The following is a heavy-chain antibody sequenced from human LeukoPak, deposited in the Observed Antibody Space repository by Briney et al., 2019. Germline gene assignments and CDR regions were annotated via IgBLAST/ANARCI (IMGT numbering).Heavy chain of an antibody. Sequence: ASVKVSCKASGYTFTSYGISWVRQAPGQGLEWMGWISAYNGNTNYAQKLQGRVTMTTDTSTSTAYMELRSLRSDDTAAYYCTLTFGGVIGLDYWGQGTLVTVSS. J-gene: IGHJ4*02. CDR1: GYTFTSYG. CDR3: TLTFGGVIGLDY. CDR2: ISAYNGNT. D-gene: IGHD3-16*02. V-gene: IGHV1-18*01.